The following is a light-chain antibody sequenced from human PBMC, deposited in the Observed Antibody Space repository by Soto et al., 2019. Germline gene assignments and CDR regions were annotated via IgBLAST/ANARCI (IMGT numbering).Light chain of an antibody. J-gene: IGKJ1*01. CDR3: QLYGSSSTWT. CDR2: GAS. V-gene: IGKV3-20*01. Sequence: EIVLTQSPGTLSLSPGERATLSCRASQSVSSTYLAWYQHKPGQPPTLLIYGASSSVTGIPDRFSGSGSGTDFTLTISRLEPEDFAVYYCQLYGSSSTWTFGQGTKVEIK. CDR1: QSVSSTY.